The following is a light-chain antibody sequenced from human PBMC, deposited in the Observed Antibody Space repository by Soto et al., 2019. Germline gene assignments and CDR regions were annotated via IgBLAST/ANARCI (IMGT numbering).Light chain of an antibody. J-gene: IGLJ1*01. CDR2: DVT. CDR3: SSYAGTHIV. Sequence: QSVLTQPPSASGSPGQSGAISCTGTSSDVGGYDYVSWYQQHPGKAPKLMIYDVTKRPSGVPDRFSGSKSGNTASLTVSGLQAEDEADYYCSSYAGTHIVFGTGTKVTVL. V-gene: IGLV2-8*01. CDR1: SSDVGGYDY.